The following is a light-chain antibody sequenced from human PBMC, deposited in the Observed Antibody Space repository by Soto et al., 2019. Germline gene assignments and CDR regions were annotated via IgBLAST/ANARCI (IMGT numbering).Light chain of an antibody. CDR3: SSYTSTSTLYV. CDR2: EVS. Sequence: QSALTQPASVSGSPGQSISISCIGTSSDIGDYNYVSWYQQHPGKAPKLIIYEVSNRPSGLSHRFSGSKSDNTASLTISGLQAEDEADYYCSSYTSTSTLYVFGTGTKVTVL. CDR1: SSDIGDYNY. J-gene: IGLJ1*01. V-gene: IGLV2-14*01.